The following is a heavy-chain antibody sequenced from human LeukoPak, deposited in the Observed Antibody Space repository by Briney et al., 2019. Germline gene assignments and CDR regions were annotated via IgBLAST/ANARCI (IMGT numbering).Heavy chain of an antibody. Sequence: ASVKVSCKASGYTFTGYYMHWVRQAPGQGLEWMGWINPNSGGTNYAQKFQGRVTMTRDTSISTANMELSRLRSDDTAVYYCATGGPGYCSSTSCYTLGLYYYYYMDVWGKGTTVTVSS. CDR1: GYTFTGYY. V-gene: IGHV1-2*02. J-gene: IGHJ6*03. CDR2: INPNSGGT. CDR3: ATGGPGYCSSTSCYTLGLYYYYYMDV. D-gene: IGHD2-2*02.